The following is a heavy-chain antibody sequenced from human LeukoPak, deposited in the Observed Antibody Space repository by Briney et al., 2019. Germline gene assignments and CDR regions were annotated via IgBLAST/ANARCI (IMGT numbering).Heavy chain of an antibody. D-gene: IGHD2-15*01. Sequence: PSETLSLTCTVSGGSISSYYWSWIRQPPGKGLEWIGYIYYSGSTIYNPSLKSRVTISVDTSKNQFSLKLSSVTAADTAVYYCARGYVYFDYWGQGTLVTVSS. CDR2: IYYSGST. CDR3: ARGYVYFDY. V-gene: IGHV4-59*01. J-gene: IGHJ4*02. CDR1: GGSISSYY.